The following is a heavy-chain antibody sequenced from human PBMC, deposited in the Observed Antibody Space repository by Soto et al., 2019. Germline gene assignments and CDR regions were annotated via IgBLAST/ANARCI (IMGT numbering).Heavy chain of an antibody. CDR1: GGSISNFY. Sequence: NPSETLSLTCTVSGGSISNFYWSWIRQPPGKGLEWIGYISYSGNTNYNPSLKSRVSISVDTSKNQLSLNLTSVTAADTAVYYCARAPMVLSRSYFDSWGQRTPVTVSS. CDR3: ARAPMVLSRSYFDS. V-gene: IGHV4-59*01. CDR2: ISYSGNT. D-gene: IGHD2-8*01. J-gene: IGHJ4*02.